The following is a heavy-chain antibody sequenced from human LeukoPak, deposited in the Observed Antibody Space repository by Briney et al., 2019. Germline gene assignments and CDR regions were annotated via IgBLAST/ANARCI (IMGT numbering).Heavy chain of an antibody. J-gene: IGHJ3*02. CDR2: IYTSGST. D-gene: IGHD6-13*01. V-gene: IGHV4-61*02. Sequence: SETLSLTCTVSGGSISSDTYYWSWIRQPAGKGLEWIGRIYTSGSTNYNPSLNSRVTISLDTSKNQFSLKLSSVTAADTAVYYCARDSSYSSPNDAFDIWGQGTMVTVSS. CDR1: GGSISSDTYY. CDR3: ARDSSYSSPNDAFDI.